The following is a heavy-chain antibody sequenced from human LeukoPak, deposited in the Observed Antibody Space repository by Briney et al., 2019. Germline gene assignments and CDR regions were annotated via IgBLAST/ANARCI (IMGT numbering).Heavy chain of an antibody. Sequence: GGSLRLSCAASGFTFSDYYMSWIRQAPGKGLEWVSYISSSGSTIYYADSVKGRFTISRDNAKNSLYLQMNSLRAEDTAVYYCAGDVDTAMVKGFYFDYWGQGTLVTVSS. V-gene: IGHV3-11*01. CDR3: AGDVDTAMVKGFYFDY. CDR1: GFTFSDYY. CDR2: ISSSGSTI. D-gene: IGHD5-18*01. J-gene: IGHJ4*02.